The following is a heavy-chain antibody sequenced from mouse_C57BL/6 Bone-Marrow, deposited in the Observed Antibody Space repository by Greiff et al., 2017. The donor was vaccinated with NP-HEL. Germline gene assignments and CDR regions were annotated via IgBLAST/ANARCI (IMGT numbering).Heavy chain of an antibody. Sequence: EVKLVESGAELVKPGASVKLSCTASGFNIKDYYMHWVKQRTEQGLEWIGRIDPEDGETKYAPKFQGKATITADTSSNTAYLQLSSLTSEDTAVYYCARGFTTVVANYAMDYWGQGTSVTVSS. CDR3: ARGFTTVVANYAMDY. CDR2: IDPEDGET. V-gene: IGHV14-2*01. J-gene: IGHJ4*01. D-gene: IGHD1-1*01. CDR1: GFNIKDYY.